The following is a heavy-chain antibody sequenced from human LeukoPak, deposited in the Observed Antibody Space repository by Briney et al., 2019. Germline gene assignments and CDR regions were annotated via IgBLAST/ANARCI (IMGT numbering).Heavy chain of an antibody. CDR2: ISGSGGT. CDR1: GFTFNNYA. D-gene: IGHD4-23*01. V-gene: IGHV3-23*01. Sequence: GGSLRLSCAASGFTFNNYAMSWVRQAPGKGLEWVSAISGSGGTYYADSVKGRFIISRDNSKNTLYLQMNSLRAEDTAIYYCAKHPSVGNFEYWGQGTLVTVPS. CDR3: AKHPSVGNFEY. J-gene: IGHJ4*02.